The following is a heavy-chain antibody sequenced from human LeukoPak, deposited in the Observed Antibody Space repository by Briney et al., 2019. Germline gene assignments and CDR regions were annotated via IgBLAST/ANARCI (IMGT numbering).Heavy chain of an antibody. CDR3: AGNIVVVPAAMLASSSSLDY. CDR2: IIPIFGTA. D-gene: IGHD2-2*01. V-gene: IGHV1-69*05. CDR1: GGTFSSYA. J-gene: IGHJ4*02. Sequence: GASVKVSCKASGGTFSSYAISWVRQAPGQGLEWMGGIIPIFGTANYAQKFQGRVTITTDESTSTAYKELSSLRSEDTAVYYCAGNIVVVPAAMLASSSSLDYWGQGTLVTVSS.